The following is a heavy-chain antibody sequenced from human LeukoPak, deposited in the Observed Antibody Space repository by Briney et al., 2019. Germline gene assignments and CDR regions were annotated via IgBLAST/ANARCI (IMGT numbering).Heavy chain of an antibody. D-gene: IGHD5-18*01. Sequence: GGSLRLSCAASGFTFSSYAMSWVRQAPGKGLEWVSGISGSGGSTDYADSVKGRFTISRDNSKNTLYLQMNSLRAEDTAVYYCAKRDSSYYFAYWGQGTLVTVSS. CDR3: AKRDSSYYFAY. CDR2: ISGSGGST. V-gene: IGHV3-23*01. J-gene: IGHJ4*02. CDR1: GFTFSSYA.